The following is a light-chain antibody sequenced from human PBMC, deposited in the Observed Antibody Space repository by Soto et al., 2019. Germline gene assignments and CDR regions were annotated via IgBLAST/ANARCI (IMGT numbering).Light chain of an antibody. CDR2: DAS. CDR3: QQFGSSPLLT. CDR1: QSVSRTN. J-gene: IGKJ4*01. Sequence: EIVLTQSPGTLSLAPGEGASLSCRASQSVSRTNLAWYQQKPGQAPRLLIYDASTRAAGIPDRFVGSGSGTDFTLTINRLESEDFAVYYCQQFGSSPLLTFGGGTKVDIK. V-gene: IGKV3-20*01.